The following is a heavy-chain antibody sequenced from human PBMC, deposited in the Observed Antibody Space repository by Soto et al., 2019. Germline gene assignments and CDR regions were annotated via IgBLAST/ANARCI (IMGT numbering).Heavy chain of an antibody. Sequence: PGESLKISCAASGFTFSGSAMHWVRQASGKGLEWVGRIRSKANSYATAYAASVKGRFTISRDDSKNTAYLQMNSLKTEDTAVYYCTSLTTVTTWYYYGMDVWGQGTTVTVSS. CDR2: IRSKANSYAT. D-gene: IGHD4-17*01. CDR1: GFTFSGSA. J-gene: IGHJ6*02. CDR3: TSLTTVTTWYYYGMDV. V-gene: IGHV3-73*01.